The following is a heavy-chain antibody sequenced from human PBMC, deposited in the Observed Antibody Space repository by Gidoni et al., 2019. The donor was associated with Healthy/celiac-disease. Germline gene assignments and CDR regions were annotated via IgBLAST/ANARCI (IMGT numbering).Heavy chain of an antibody. Sequence: EVQLVESGGGLVKPGGSLRLSCAASGFTFSSYSMTWVRQAPGKGLEWVSSISSSSSYIYYADSVKGRFTISRDNAKNSLYLQMNSLRAEDTAVYYCARSIAVAGLDAFDIWGQGTMVTVSS. CDR3: ARSIAVAGLDAFDI. D-gene: IGHD6-19*01. CDR2: ISSSSSYI. CDR1: GFTFSSYS. V-gene: IGHV3-21*01. J-gene: IGHJ3*02.